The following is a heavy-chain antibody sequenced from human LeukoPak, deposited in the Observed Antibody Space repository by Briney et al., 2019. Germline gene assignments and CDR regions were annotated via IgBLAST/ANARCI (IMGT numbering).Heavy chain of an antibody. D-gene: IGHD6-19*01. J-gene: IGHJ4*02. V-gene: IGHV4-34*01. CDR3: ARRSPYSTGWSSYFDY. CDR1: GGSFSGYY. Sequence: SETLSLTCAVYGGSFSGYYWSWLRQPPGKGLEWLGEINHSGSTNYNPSLKSRVTISVDTSKNQFSLKLSSVTAADTAVYYCARRSPYSTGWSSYFDYWGQGALVTVSS. CDR2: INHSGST.